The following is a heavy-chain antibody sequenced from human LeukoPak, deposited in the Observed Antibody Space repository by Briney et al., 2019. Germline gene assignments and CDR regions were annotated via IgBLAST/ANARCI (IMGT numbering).Heavy chain of an antibody. J-gene: IGHJ4*02. Sequence: GGSLRLSCAASGFTFSSYSMNWVRQAPGKGLEWVSSISSSSSYIYYADSVKGRFTISRDNSKNTLYLQMNSLRAEDTAVYYCARERLGYFDYWGQGTLVTVSS. CDR1: GFTFSSYS. CDR2: ISSSSSYI. CDR3: ARERLGYFDY. V-gene: IGHV3-21*04. D-gene: IGHD3-9*01.